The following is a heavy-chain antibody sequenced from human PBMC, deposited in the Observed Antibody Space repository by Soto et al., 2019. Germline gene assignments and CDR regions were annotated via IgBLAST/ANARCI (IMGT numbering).Heavy chain of an antibody. CDR1: GLTFSSYA. CDR2: ISYDGSNK. J-gene: IGHJ4*02. V-gene: IGHV3-30-3*01. Sequence: QVHLVESGGGVVQRGRSLRLSCAASGLTFSSYAMHWVRQAPGKGLEWVAVISYDGSNKYYADSVKGRFTISRDNSQNTLYLQRNSLRAEDTAVYYCASDGYSSGCADYWGQGPLVTVSS. D-gene: IGHD6-19*01. CDR3: ASDGYSSGCADY.